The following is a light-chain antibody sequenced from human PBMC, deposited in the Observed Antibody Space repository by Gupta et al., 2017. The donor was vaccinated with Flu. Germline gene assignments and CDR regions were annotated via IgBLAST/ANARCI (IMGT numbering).Light chain of an antibody. CDR2: EDS. J-gene: IGKJ4*02. V-gene: IGKV3-11*01. CDR1: RSGSNY. CDR3: KQRTHWRRT. Sequence: ATVALAPGERATIYCRASRSGSNYLAWDQQKAGQAPRRLIYEDSNRATGVPDRFRGSGSGTDFTLKISRIEADDVEVYYCKQRTHWRRTFGEGTKVELK.